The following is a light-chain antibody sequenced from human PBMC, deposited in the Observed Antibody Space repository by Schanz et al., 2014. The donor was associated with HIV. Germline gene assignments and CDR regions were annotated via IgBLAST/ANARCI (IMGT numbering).Light chain of an antibody. V-gene: IGLV6-57*04. Sequence: LTQPRSVSVSPGRTVTISCTRSSGLITDHYVNWYHHPPGSAPTTVIYGDTQRPSGVPDRFSGSMDTSSNSASLTISRLRTEDEADYYCQTYADNTVIFGGGTQLTVL. CDR3: QTYADNTVI. J-gene: IGLJ2*01. CDR1: SGLITDHY. CDR2: GDT.